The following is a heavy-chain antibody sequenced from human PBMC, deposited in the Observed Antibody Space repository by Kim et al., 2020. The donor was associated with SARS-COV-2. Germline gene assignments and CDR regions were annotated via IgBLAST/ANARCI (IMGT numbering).Heavy chain of an antibody. CDR3: AKGGDVRGVITRAGYYYGMDV. J-gene: IGHJ6*02. V-gene: IGHV3-30*18. CDR1: GFTFSSYG. Sequence: GGSLRLSCAASGFTFSSYGMHWVRQAPGKGLEWVAVISYDGSNKYYADSVKGRFTISRDNSKNTLYLQMNSLRAEDTAVYYCAKGGDVRGVITRAGYYYGMDVWGQGTTVTVSS. CDR2: ISYDGSNK. D-gene: IGHD3-10*02.